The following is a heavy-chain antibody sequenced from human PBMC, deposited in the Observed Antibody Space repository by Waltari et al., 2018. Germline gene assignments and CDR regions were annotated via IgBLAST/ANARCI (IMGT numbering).Heavy chain of an antibody. CDR1: GFTFSSYS. D-gene: IGHD3-16*02. J-gene: IGHJ4*02. CDR3: ARNWDMITFGGVIVPYFDY. CDR2: ISSSSSTI. V-gene: IGHV3-48*01. Sequence: EVQLVESGGGLVQPGGSLRLSCAASGFTFSSYSMNWVSQAPGKGREWVSYISSSSSTIYYADSVKGRFTISRDNAKNSLYLQMSSLRAEDTAVYYCARNWDMITFGGVIVPYFDYWGQGTLVTVSS.